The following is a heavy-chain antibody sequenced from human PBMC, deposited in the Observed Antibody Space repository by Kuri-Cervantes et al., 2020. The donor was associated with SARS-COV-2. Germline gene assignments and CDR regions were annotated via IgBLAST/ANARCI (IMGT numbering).Heavy chain of an antibody. CDR3: ATHGDPSAYSNYGAARWYYGMDV. D-gene: IGHD4-11*01. J-gene: IGHJ6*02. CDR1: GGTFSSYA. Sequence: KVSCKASGGTFSSYAISWVRQAPGQGLEWMGGIIPIFGTANYTQKFQGRVTITADKSTSTAYMELSSLRSEDTAVYYCATHGDPSAYSNYGAARWYYGMDVWGQGTTVTVSS. V-gene: IGHV1-69*06. CDR2: IIPIFGTA.